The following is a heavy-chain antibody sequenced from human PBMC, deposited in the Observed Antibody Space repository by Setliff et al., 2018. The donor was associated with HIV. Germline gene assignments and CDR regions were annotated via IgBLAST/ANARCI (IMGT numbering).Heavy chain of an antibody. J-gene: IGHJ6*03. CDR2: IYFNGST. CDR1: GGLITNDGYY. CDR3: ARGRNYGSPYFYYMDV. D-gene: IGHD3-10*01. V-gene: IGHV4-31*03. Sequence: SETLSLTCTVSGGLITNDGYYWAWIRQHPEKGLEWIGYIYFNGSTNYNLSLKSRITMSADPSKNQFSLKVRSVIAADTALYYCARGRNYGSPYFYYMDVWATGTTVTVSS.